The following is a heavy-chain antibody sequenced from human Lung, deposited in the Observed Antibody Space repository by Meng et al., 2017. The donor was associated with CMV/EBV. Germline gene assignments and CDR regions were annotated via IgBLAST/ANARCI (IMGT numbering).Heavy chain of an antibody. CDR3: AKGGSTSYYYYGMDV. CDR1: GFTFSSYA. Sequence: GVSLRLSCAASGFTFSSYAMSWVRQASGKGLECVSAISGSGGSTYYADSVKGRFTISRDNSKNTLYLQMNSLRAEDTAVYYCAKGGSTSYYYYGMDVWGQGTTVTVSS. CDR2: ISGSGGST. V-gene: IGHV3-23*01. J-gene: IGHJ6*02. D-gene: IGHD2-2*01.